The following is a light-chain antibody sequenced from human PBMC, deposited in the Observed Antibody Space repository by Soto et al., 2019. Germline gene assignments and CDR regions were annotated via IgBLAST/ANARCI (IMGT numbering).Light chain of an antibody. V-gene: IGKV3-15*01. CDR3: QQYNNWPLS. CDR2: STF. Sequence: EIVMTQSPATLSVSPGERATLSCRACQTVNNNLAWYQQKVGQAPRLLIYSTFNRATGVPARFSGSGSGTDFTLTISSLQSEDFAFYYCQQYNNWPLSFGGGTKVEIK. J-gene: IGKJ4*01. CDR1: QTVNNN.